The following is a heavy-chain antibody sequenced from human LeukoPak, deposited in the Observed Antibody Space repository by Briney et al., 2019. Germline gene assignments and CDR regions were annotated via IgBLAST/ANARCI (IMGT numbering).Heavy chain of an antibody. Sequence: GGSLRLSCAASGFDFSRHYMTWVRQAPGKGPEWVAKISPDGGVSQYADSVKGRFTITRDNSKNSLSLHMSSLRAEDTALYFCAKEEFWRFDFWGQGTLVTVSS. CDR3: AKEEFWRFDF. J-gene: IGHJ4*02. CDR2: ISPDGGVS. V-gene: IGHV3-7*03. CDR1: GFDFSRHY. D-gene: IGHD1-1*01.